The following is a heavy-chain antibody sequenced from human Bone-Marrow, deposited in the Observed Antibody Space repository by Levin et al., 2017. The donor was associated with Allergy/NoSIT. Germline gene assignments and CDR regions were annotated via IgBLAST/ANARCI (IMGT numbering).Heavy chain of an antibody. Sequence: SLKISCAASGFIFDDYAMHWVRQAPGKGLEWVSGINWNGGRIAYADSVKGRFSISRDNAKNSLSLQMDSLRAEDTALYYCVKDLGYCITTSCPPQRANYFGLDVWGQGTTVTVSS. J-gene: IGHJ6*02. CDR2: INWNGGRI. CDR1: GFIFDDYA. D-gene: IGHD2-2*01. CDR3: VKDLGYCITTSCPPQRANYFGLDV. V-gene: IGHV3-9*01.